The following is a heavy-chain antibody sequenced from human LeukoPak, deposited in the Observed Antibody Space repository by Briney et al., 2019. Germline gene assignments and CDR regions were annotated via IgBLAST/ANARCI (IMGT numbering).Heavy chain of an antibody. CDR2: ISSSSSYI. Sequence: PGGSLRLSCAASGFTFSSYSMNWVRQAPGKGLEWVSSISSSSSYIYYADSVKGRFTISRDNAKNTVYLQMNSLRAEDTAVYYCARVGYDYGTKNWFDPWGQGTLVTVSS. CDR1: GFTFSSYS. V-gene: IGHV3-21*01. J-gene: IGHJ5*02. D-gene: IGHD5-18*01. CDR3: ARVGYDYGTKNWFDP.